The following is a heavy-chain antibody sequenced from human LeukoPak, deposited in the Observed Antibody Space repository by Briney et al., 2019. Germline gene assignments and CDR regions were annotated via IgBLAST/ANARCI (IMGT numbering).Heavy chain of an antibody. Sequence: PGESLRISCKGSGYSFTSYWISWVRQMPGKGLEWMGRIDPSDSYTNYSPSFQGHVTISADKSISTAYLQWSSLKASDTAMYYCARGAVAGTVGYYYYYYYGMDAWGKGTTVTVSS. D-gene: IGHD6-19*01. CDR1: GYSFTSYW. J-gene: IGHJ6*04. V-gene: IGHV5-10-1*01. CDR2: IDPSDSYT. CDR3: ARGAVAGTVGYYYYYYYGMDA.